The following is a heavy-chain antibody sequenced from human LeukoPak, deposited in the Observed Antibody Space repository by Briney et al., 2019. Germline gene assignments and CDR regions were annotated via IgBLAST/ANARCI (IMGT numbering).Heavy chain of an antibody. D-gene: IGHD1-7*01. CDR2: ISYDGSNK. J-gene: IGHJ5*02. CDR3: ARARSLYNWNYKGWFDP. CDR1: GFTFSSYA. V-gene: IGHV3-30-3*01. Sequence: PGGSLGLSCAASGFTFSSYAMHWVRQAPGKGLEWVAVISYDGSNKYYADSVKGRFTISRDNSKNTLYLQMNSLRAEDTAVYYCARARSLYNWNYKGWFDPWGQGTLVTVSS.